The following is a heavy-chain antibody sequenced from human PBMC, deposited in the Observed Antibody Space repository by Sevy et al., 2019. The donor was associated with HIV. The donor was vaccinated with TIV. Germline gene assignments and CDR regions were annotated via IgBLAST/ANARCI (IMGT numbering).Heavy chain of an antibody. CDR2: ISYDGTNQ. Sequence: GGSLRLSCAASGISFNNYGMHWVRRAPGKGLEWLAVISYDGTNQYYADSVKGRFTISRDDSKNTLYLQMNSLRVEDTAVYYCAQVGGSKWDLFEFYAMHVWGQGTTVTVSS. J-gene: IGHJ6*02. V-gene: IGHV3-30*18. D-gene: IGHD1-26*01. CDR1: GISFNNYG. CDR3: AQVGGSKWDLFEFYAMHV.